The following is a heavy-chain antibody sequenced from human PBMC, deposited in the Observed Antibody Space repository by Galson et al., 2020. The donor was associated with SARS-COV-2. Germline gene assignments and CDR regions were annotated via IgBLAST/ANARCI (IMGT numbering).Heavy chain of an antibody. Sequence: QLGESLKISCAASGFTFSSYWMSWVRQAPGKGLEWVANIKQDGSEKYYVDSVKGRFTISRDNAKNSLYLQMNSLRAEDTAVYYCARVSIAVAGTDFDYWGQGTLVTVSS. V-gene: IGHV3-7*01. D-gene: IGHD6-19*01. CDR1: GFTFSSYW. CDR2: IKQDGSEK. J-gene: IGHJ4*02. CDR3: ARVSIAVAGTDFDY.